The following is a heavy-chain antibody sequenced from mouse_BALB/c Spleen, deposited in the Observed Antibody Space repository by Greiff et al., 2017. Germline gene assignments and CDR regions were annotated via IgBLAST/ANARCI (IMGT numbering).Heavy chain of an antibody. J-gene: IGHJ4*01. Sequence: QVQLKQPGAELVKPGASVKLSCKASGYTFTSYWMHWVKQRPGQGLEWIGEIDPSDSYTNYNQKFKGKATLTVDKSSSTAYMQLSSLTSEDSAVYYCARSGAVYAMDYWGQGTSVTVSS. CDR2: IDPSDSYT. CDR3: ARSGAVYAMDY. D-gene: IGHD3-1*01. CDR1: GYTFTSYW. V-gene: IGHV1-69*02.